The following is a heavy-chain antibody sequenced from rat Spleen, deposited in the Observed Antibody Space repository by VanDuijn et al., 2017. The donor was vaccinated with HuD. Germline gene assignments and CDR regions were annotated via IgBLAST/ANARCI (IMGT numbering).Heavy chain of an antibody. Sequence: QVQLKESGPGLVQPSQTLSLTCTVSGFSLTSYHVSWVRQPPGKGLEWMGVIWTGGSTDYNSALKSRLSISRDTSKSQVFLKMSSLKTEDTATYYCARDGTTDYWGQGVMVTVSS. V-gene: IGHV2-43*01. D-gene: IGHD1-11*01. CDR1: GFSLTSYH. CDR3: ARDGTTDY. J-gene: IGHJ2*01. CDR2: IWTGGST.